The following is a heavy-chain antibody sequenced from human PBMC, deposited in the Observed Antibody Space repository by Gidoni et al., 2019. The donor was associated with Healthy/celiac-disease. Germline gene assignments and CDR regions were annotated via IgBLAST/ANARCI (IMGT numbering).Heavy chain of an antibody. D-gene: IGHD2-15*01. CDR2: IYYSVST. V-gene: IGHV4-31*03. CDR3: ARDGVGGWSDVGTVY. CDR1: GGSISSGGYY. Sequence: QVQLQESGPGLVKPSQTLSLTCTVSGGSISSGGYYWSWIRQHPGKGLEWIGYIYYSVSTYYNPSLKSRVTISVDTSKNQFSLKLSSVTAADTAVYYCARDGVGGWSDVGTVYWGQGTLVTVSS. J-gene: IGHJ4*02.